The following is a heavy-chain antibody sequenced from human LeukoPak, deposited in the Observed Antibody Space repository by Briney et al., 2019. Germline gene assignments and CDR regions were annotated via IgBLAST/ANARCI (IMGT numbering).Heavy chain of an antibody. D-gene: IGHD2-2*02. CDR3: ARLTDIVVVPAAIRTGFNWFDP. CDR2: IYPGDSDT. Sequence: GESLKISCKGSGYSFASYWIGWVRQMPGKGLEWMGIIYPGDSDTRYSPSFQGQVTISADKSISTAYLQWSSLKASDTAMYYCARLTDIVVVPAAIRTGFNWFDPWGQGTLVTVSS. J-gene: IGHJ5*02. V-gene: IGHV5-51*01. CDR1: GYSFASYW.